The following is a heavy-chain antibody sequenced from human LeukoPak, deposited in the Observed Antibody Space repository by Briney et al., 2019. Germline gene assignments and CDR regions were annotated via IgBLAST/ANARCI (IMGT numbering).Heavy chain of an antibody. V-gene: IGHV3-7*01. D-gene: IGHD3-3*01. CDR1: GFTFSTYW. CDR2: IKQDGSEK. CDR3: ARGDPDISFGVVGDAFDI. Sequence: GGSLKLSCAASGFTFSTYWMSWVRQAPGQGLEWVANIKQDGSEKYYVHTVKGRFTISRDNAKNSLYLQMNSLRAEDTAVYYCARGDPDISFGVVGDAFDIWGQGTMVTVSS. J-gene: IGHJ3*02.